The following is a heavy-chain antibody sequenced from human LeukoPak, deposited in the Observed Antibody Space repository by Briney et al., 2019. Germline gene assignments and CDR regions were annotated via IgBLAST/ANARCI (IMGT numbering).Heavy chain of an antibody. J-gene: IGHJ6*02. V-gene: IGHV1-18*01. CDR1: GYTFTSYG. CDR3: ARAEITMVREHYYYGMDV. CDR2: ISAYNGNT. Sequence: GASVKVSCKASGYTFTSYGISWVRQAPGQGLEWMGWISAYNGNTNYAQKLQGRVTMTTDTSTSTAYMGLRSLRSDDTAVYYCARAEITMVREHYYYGMDVWGQGTTVTVSS. D-gene: IGHD3-10*01.